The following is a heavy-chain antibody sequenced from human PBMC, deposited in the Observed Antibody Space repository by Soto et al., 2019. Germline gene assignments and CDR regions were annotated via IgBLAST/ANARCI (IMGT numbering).Heavy chain of an antibody. CDR3: ARRTYGDYVPGLENYGMDV. D-gene: IGHD4-17*01. Sequence: QVQLVQSGAEVKKPGSSVKVSCKASGGTFSSYAISWVRQAPGQGLEWMGGIIPIFGTANYAQKFQGRVTITADESTSTAYMELSSLRSEDTAVYYCARRTYGDYVPGLENYGMDVWGQGTTVTVSS. J-gene: IGHJ6*02. V-gene: IGHV1-69*01. CDR2: IIPIFGTA. CDR1: GGTFSSYA.